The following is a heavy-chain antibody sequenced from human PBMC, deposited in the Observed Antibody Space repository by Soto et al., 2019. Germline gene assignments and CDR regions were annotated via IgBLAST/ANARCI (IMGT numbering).Heavy chain of an antibody. CDR2: IYPGDSDT. D-gene: IGHD5-12*01. CDR1: GYSFTSYW. Sequence: GESLKISCKGSGYSFTSYWIGWGRQMPGKGLEWMGIIYPGDSDTRYSPSFQGQVTISADKSISTAYLQWSSLKASDTAMYYCVKWRDVGGFWFDPWGQGTLVTVSS. CDR3: VKWRDVGGFWFDP. J-gene: IGHJ5*02. V-gene: IGHV5-51*01.